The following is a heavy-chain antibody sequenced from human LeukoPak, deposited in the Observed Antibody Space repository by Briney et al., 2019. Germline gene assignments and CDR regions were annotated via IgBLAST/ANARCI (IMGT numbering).Heavy chain of an antibody. CDR2: ISNVGSNE. D-gene: IGHD1-7*01. CDR3: ASLVTGTDRFDY. V-gene: IGHV3-30*04. CDR1: GFTFSTYQ. J-gene: IGHJ4*02. Sequence: GGSLRLSCAASGFTFSTYQMHWVRQAPGKGLGWVAVISNVGSNEYYADSVKGRFTISRDNSKNTLYLQMDSLRVEDTAVYYCASLVTGTDRFDYWGQGTLVTVSS.